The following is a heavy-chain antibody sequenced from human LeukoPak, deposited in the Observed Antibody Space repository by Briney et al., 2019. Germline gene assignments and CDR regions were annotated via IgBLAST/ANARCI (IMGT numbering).Heavy chain of an antibody. CDR2: IWGSGVTT. Sequence: GGSLRLSCAASGFIFSNYALVWVRQAPRKGLEWVSSIWGSGVTTRYADAVKGRFTISRDNSKNTLYLQMNSLGADDTAVYFCGRDPNGDYVGAFEFWGQGTMVTVSS. J-gene: IGHJ3*01. CDR3: GRDPNGDYVGAFEF. V-gene: IGHV3-23*01. CDR1: GFIFSNYA. D-gene: IGHD4-17*01.